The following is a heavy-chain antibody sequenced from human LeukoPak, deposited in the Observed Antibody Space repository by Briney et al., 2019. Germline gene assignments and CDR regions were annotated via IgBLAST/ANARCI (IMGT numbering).Heavy chain of an antibody. Sequence: GGSLRLSCAASGLTFRSYAMSWVRQAPGKGLEWVSSISNSGARTFYTDSVKGRFTISRDNSKITLYLQMNSLRAEDTAVYYCAKSYNGYESKPDYWGQRTLVTVSS. CDR2: ISNSGART. D-gene: IGHD5-12*01. V-gene: IGHV3-23*01. CDR1: GLTFRSYA. J-gene: IGHJ4*02. CDR3: AKSYNGYESKPDY.